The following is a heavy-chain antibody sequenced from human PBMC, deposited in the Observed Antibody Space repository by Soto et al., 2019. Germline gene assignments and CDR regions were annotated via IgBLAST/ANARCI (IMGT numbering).Heavy chain of an antibody. CDR1: GGSFSGYY. CDR2: INHSGST. J-gene: IGHJ5*02. D-gene: IGHD2-2*01. V-gene: IGHV4-34*01. CDR3: ARVSPRGIVVVPAAIRNNWFDP. Sequence: PSETLSLTCAVYGGSFSGYYWSWIRQPPGKGLEWIGEINHSGSTNYNPSLESRVTISVDTSKNQFSLRLSSVTAADTAVYYCARVSPRGIVVVPAAIRNNWFDPWGQGTLVTVSS.